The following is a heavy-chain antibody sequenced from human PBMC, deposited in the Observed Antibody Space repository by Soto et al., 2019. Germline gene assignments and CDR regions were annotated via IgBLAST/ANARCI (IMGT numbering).Heavy chain of an antibody. D-gene: IGHD2-21*01. Sequence: PSETLSLTCAVSGGSISSGGYSWSGIRQPPGKGLEWIGYIYHSGSTYYNSSLKSRVTISVDRSKNQFSLKLSSVTAADTAVYYCARIPSPWGQGTLVTVSS. V-gene: IGHV4-30-2*01. CDR2: IYHSGST. J-gene: IGHJ5*02. CDR3: ARIPSP. CDR1: GGSISSGGYS.